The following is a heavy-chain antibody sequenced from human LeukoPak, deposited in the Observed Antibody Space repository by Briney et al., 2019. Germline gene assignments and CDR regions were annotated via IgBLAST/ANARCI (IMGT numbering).Heavy chain of an antibody. V-gene: IGHV4-30-2*01. D-gene: IGHD3-22*01. CDR3: ARDSSGFDAFDI. CDR2: IYHSGST. CDR1: GGSISSGGYS. J-gene: IGHJ3*02. Sequence: PSQTLSLTCDVSGGSISSGGYSWSWIRQPPGKGLEWVGYIYHSGSTYYNPSLKSRVTISVDRSKNQFSLKLSSVTAADTAVYYCARDSSGFDAFDIWGQGTMVTVSS.